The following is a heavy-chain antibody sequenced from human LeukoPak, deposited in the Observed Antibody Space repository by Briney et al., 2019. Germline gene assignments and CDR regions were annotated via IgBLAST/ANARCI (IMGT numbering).Heavy chain of an antibody. Sequence: GGSLRLSCAASGFTFSNFGMHWVRQAPGKGLEWVAFIRHDEVTKYYADSVKGRFTISRDNSKNTLYLQMNSLRAEDTAVYYCAKVLGRWGGDNWFDPWGQGTLVTVSS. CDR1: GFTFSNFG. CDR3: AKVLGRWGGDNWFDP. J-gene: IGHJ5*02. V-gene: IGHV3-30*02. CDR2: IRHDEVTK. D-gene: IGHD5-24*01.